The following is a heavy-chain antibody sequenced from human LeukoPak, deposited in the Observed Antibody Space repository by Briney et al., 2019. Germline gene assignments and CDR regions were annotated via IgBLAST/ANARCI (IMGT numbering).Heavy chain of an antibody. V-gene: IGHV1-18*01. CDR2: ISGYTGAT. CDR1: GYTFTSYG. D-gene: IGHD2-15*01. CDR3: ARDTPGLAKLFDY. Sequence: ASVKVSCKASGYTFTSYGISWVRQAPGQGLEWMGWISGYTGATHYSVKLQDRLTVTTDTSTNTAYMELRSLRSADTAVYFWARDTPGLAKLFDYWGQGTLVTVSS. J-gene: IGHJ4*02.